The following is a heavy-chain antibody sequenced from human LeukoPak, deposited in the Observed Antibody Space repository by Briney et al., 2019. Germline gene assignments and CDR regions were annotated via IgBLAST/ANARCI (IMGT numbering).Heavy chain of an antibody. CDR2: IYSTVIT. Sequence: SETLSLTCTVSGGYVSGYYWSWIRQPAGKGLEWIGRIYSTVITNYNPSLKSRVTMSVETSKNQFSLNLSSVTAADTAVYYCAREHRGDSEGGTLEIWGQGTMVTVSS. CDR1: GGYVSGYY. CDR3: AREHRGDSEGGTLEI. D-gene: IGHD1-1*01. V-gene: IGHV4-4*07. J-gene: IGHJ3*02.